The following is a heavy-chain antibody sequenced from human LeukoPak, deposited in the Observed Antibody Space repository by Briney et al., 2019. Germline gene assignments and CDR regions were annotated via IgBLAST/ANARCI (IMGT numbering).Heavy chain of an antibody. CDR1: GGSISSSSYY. Sequence: SETLSLTCTVSGGSISSSSYYWGWIRQPPGKGLEWIGSIYTSGSTNYNPSLKSRVTISVDTSKNQLSLKLSSVTAADTAVYYCARGGRKTAYSGYEFFDYWGQGTLVTVSS. D-gene: IGHD5-12*01. J-gene: IGHJ4*02. V-gene: IGHV4-39*07. CDR2: IYTSGST. CDR3: ARGGRKTAYSGYEFFDY.